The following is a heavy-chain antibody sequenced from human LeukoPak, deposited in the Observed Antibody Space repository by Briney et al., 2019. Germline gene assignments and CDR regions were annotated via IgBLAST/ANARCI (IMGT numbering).Heavy chain of an antibody. V-gene: IGHV4-4*07. J-gene: IGHJ4*02. CDR1: GGSISNYY. D-gene: IGHD4-17*01. CDR3: ARRPPGPVTSFDY. Sequence: SETLSLTCTVSGGSISNYYWNWIRQPAGKGLEWIGRIYSTGTTNYNPSLTSRVTVSLETSKNQFSLRLNSVTAADTAVYYCARRPPGPVTSFDYWGLGTLVTVSS. CDR2: IYSTGTT.